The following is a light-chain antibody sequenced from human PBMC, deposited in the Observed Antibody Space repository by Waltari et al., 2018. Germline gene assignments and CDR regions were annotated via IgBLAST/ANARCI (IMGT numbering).Light chain of an antibody. CDR2: VNSDGSH. CDR1: SGHSSNV. CDR3: QTGGHGTWV. Sequence: QLVLTQSPSASASLGASVKLTCTLSSGHSSNVIAWLQQQPAKGPRYLMKVNSDGSHSKGDKIPERFSGSSSGAEPYLPISSLQAEDEADYYCQTGGHGTWVFGGGTKLTVL. J-gene: IGLJ3*02. V-gene: IGLV4-69*01.